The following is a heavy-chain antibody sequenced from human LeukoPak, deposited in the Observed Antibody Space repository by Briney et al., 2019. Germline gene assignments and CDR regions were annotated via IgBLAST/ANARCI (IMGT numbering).Heavy chain of an antibody. V-gene: IGHV4-59*01. CDR2: IYYSGST. Sequence: SETLSLTCTVSGGSISSYYWSWIRQPPGKGLEWIGYIYYSGSTNYNPSLKSRVTISVDTSKNQFSLKLSSVTAADTAVYYCARLTRGVIHYWGQGTLVTVSS. D-gene: IGHD3-10*01. J-gene: IGHJ4*02. CDR1: GGSISSYY. CDR3: ARLTRGVIHY.